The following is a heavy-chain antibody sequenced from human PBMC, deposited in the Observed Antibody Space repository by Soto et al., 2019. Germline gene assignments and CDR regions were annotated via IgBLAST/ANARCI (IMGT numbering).Heavy chain of an antibody. Sequence: QVQLVQSGAEVKKPGASVKISCEASGYTFINYYMHWVRQAPGQGFEWMGRISPKSGGTNYAQKFQGRVSMTWATSLNTAYMELSSLMSEATAVYSCARPPGYISDSYSFDLWGQGTQVTVSS. J-gene: IGHJ4*02. CDR1: GYTFINYY. CDR3: ARPPGYISDSYSFDL. V-gene: IGHV1-2*02. D-gene: IGHD6-19*01. CDR2: ISPKSGGT.